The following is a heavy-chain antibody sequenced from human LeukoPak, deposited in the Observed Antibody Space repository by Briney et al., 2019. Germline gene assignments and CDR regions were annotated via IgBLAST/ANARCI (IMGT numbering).Heavy chain of an antibody. V-gene: IGHV4-61*05. J-gene: IGHJ4*02. CDR1: GGSISRTSYY. CDR3: ARWMGHSDF. D-gene: IGHD2-2*03. Sequence: SETLSLTCTVSGGSISRTSYYWDWIRQPPGKGLEWIGYISYSGSTNCNPSLKSRVTMSVDMSKNHFSLNLRSVTAADTAVYYCARWMGHSDFWGQGTLVTVSS. CDR2: ISYSGST.